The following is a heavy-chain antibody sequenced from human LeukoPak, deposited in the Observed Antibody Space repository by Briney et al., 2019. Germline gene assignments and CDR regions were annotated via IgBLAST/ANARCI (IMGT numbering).Heavy chain of an antibody. J-gene: IGHJ4*02. CDR1: GGTFSSYA. CDR2: IIPIFGTA. Sequence: EASVKVSCKASGGTFSSYAISWVRQAPGQGLEWMGRIIPIFGTANYAQKFQGRVTITADESTSTAYMELSSLRSEDTAVYYCAVYCSSTSCYLDYWGQGTLVTVSS. D-gene: IGHD2-2*01. CDR3: AVYCSSTSCYLDY. V-gene: IGHV1-69*15.